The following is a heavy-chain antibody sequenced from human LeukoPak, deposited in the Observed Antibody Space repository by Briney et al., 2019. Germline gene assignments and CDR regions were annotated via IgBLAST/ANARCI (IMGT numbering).Heavy chain of an antibody. V-gene: IGHV3-23*01. D-gene: IGHD6-13*01. Sequence: QTGGSLRLSCAASGFTFSSYGMSWVRQTPGKGLEWVSAISGSGGSTYYADSVKGRFTISRDNSKNTLYLQMNSLRAEDTAVYYCAKDYSGSWYFGAPYYYMDVWGKGTTVTISS. CDR1: GFTFSSYG. J-gene: IGHJ6*03. CDR2: ISGSGGST. CDR3: AKDYSGSWYFGAPYYYMDV.